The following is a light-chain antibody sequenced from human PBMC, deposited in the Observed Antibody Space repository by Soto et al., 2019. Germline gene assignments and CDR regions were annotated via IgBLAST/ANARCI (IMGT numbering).Light chain of an antibody. V-gene: IGLV2-14*01. Sequence: LTQPASVSGSPGQSITISCTGTSSDVGGYNYVSWYQQHPGKAPKLMIYDVSNRPSGVSNRFSGSKSGNTASLTISGLQAEDEADYYCSSYTRSSPYVFATGTKVTVL. CDR3: SSYTRSSPYV. J-gene: IGLJ1*01. CDR1: SSDVGGYNY. CDR2: DVS.